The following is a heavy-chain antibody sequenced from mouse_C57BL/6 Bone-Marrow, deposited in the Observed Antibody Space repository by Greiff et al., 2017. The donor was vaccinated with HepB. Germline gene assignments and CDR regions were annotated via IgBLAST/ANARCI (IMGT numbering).Heavy chain of an antibody. V-gene: IGHV2-9-1*01. CDR2: IWTGGGT. CDR3: ARIYGSSSYAMDY. CDR1: GFSLTSYA. J-gene: IGHJ4*01. D-gene: IGHD1-1*01. Sequence: VKLVESGPGLVAPSQSLSITCTVSGFSLTSYAISWVRQPPGKGLEWLGVIWTGGGTNYNSALKSRLSISKDNSKSQVFLKMNSLQTDDTARYYCARIYGSSSYAMDYWGQGTSVTVSS.